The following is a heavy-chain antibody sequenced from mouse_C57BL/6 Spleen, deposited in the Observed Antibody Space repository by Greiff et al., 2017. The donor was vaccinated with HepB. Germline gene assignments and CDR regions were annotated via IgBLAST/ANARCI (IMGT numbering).Heavy chain of an antibody. Sequence: QVQLQQSGAELVRPGASVKLSCKASGYTFTDYYINWVKQRPGQGLEWIARIYPGSGNTYYNEKFKGKATLTAEKSSSTAYMQLSSLTSEDSAVYFCASSSYAMDYWGQGTSGTVSS. V-gene: IGHV1-76*01. CDR1: GYTFTDYY. J-gene: IGHJ4*01. CDR2: IYPGSGNT. CDR3: ASSSYAMDY.